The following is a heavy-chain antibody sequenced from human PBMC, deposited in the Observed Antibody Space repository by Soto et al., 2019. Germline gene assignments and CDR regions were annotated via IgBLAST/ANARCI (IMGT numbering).Heavy chain of an antibody. V-gene: IGHV5-10-1*01. CDR2: IDPSDSYT. D-gene: IGHD3-3*01. Sequence: LGESLKISCKGSGYSFTSYWISWVRQMPGKGLEWMGRIDPSDSYTNYSPSFQGHVTISADKSISTAYLQRSSLKASDTAMYYCASLLWSGYPYYYYYYGMDVWGQGTTVTVSS. CDR1: GYSFTSYW. J-gene: IGHJ6*02. CDR3: ASLLWSGYPYYYYYYGMDV.